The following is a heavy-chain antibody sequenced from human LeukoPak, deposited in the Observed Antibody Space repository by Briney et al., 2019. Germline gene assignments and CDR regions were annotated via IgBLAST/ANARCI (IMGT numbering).Heavy chain of an antibody. CDR2: INHSGST. V-gene: IGHV4-34*01. Sequence: SETLSLTCAVYGGSFSGYYWSWIRQPPGKGLEWIGEINHSGSTNYNPSLKSRVTISVDTSKNQFSLKLSSVTAADTAVYYCASTGSYDFWSGYYFGRKATNYYYGMDVWGQGTTVTVSS. J-gene: IGHJ6*02. CDR3: ASTGSYDFWSGYYFGRKATNYYYGMDV. D-gene: IGHD3-3*01. CDR1: GGSFSGYY.